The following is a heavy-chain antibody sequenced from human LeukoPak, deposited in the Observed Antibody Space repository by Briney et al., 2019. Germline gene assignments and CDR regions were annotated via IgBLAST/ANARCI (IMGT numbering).Heavy chain of an antibody. CDR1: GFTFSSYW. CDR3: AGEGVVVLEDPYYFDY. V-gene: IGHV3-7*01. J-gene: IGHJ4*02. Sequence: GGSLRLSCAASGFTFSSYWMSWVRQAPGKGLEWVANIKQDGSEKYYVDSVKGRFTISRDNAKNSLYLQMNSLRAEDTAVYYCAGEGVVVLEDPYYFDYWGQGTLVTVSS. D-gene: IGHD2-15*01. CDR2: IKQDGSEK.